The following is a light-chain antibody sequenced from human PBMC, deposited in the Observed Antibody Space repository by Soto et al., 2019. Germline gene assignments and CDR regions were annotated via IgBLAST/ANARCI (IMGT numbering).Light chain of an antibody. Sequence: QSVLTQPASVSGSPGQSITISCTGTSSDVGGYNYVSWYQQYPGKAPKLMIYEVTKRPSGVPDRFSGSKSGNTASLTVSGLQTEDEADYYCGSHAGNSNLVFGGGTKLTVL. V-gene: IGLV2-8*01. J-gene: IGLJ3*02. CDR2: EVT. CDR1: SSDVGGYNY. CDR3: GSHAGNSNLV.